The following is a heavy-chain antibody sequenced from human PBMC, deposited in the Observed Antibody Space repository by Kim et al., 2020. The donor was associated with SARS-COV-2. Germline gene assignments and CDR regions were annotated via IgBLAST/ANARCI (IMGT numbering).Heavy chain of an antibody. V-gene: IGHV3-23*01. Sequence: GGSLRLSCVASGFTFSNSPMSWVRQAPGKGLEWVSTIDGRGATTHYPGSVKGRFTISRDNSKNTLYLQMNNLRAEDTAVYFCAKSGQLDYWGQGTLVTVSS. D-gene: IGHD5-12*01. CDR3: AKSGQLDY. CDR2: IDGRGATT. J-gene: IGHJ4*02. CDR1: GFTFSNSP.